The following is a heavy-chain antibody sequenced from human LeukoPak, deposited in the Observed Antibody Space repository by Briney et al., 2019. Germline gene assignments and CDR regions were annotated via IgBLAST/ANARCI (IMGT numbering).Heavy chain of an antibody. CDR2: IYYSGST. Sequence: SETLSLTCTVSGGSISSSSYYWGWIRQPPGKGLEWIGSIYYSGSTYYNPSLKSRVTISVDTSKNQFSLKLSSVTAADTAVYYCARDRIPAAIEGWLDPWGQGTLVTVSS. D-gene: IGHD2-2*01. CDR3: ARDRIPAAIEGWLDP. J-gene: IGHJ5*02. V-gene: IGHV4-39*07. CDR1: GGSISSSSYY.